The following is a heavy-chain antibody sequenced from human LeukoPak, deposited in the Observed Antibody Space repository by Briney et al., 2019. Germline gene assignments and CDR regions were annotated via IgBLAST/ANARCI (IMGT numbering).Heavy chain of an antibody. CDR3: ARDSDTAMPYDY. J-gene: IGHJ4*02. V-gene: IGHV1-18*01. CDR2: ISAYNGNT. Sequence: ASVKVSCKASGYTFTSYGISWVRQAPGQGLEWMGWISAYNGNTNYAQKLQGRVTMTTDTSTSIAYMELRSLRSDDTAVYYCARDSDTAMPYDYWGQGTLVTVSS. D-gene: IGHD5-18*01. CDR1: GYTFTSYG.